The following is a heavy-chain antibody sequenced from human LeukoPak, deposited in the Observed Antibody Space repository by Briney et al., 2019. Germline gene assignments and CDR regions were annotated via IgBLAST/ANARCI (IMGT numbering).Heavy chain of an antibody. CDR1: GFTFSAYA. CDR3: AKDISLRTSYRGYFDF. Sequence: GGSLRLSCAASGFTFSAYAMSWVRQAPGKGLEWVSALTLSGTNTHYADSVKGRFTISRDVSKSTLYLQMNTLTAEDTAVYYCAKDISLRTSYRGYFDFGGEGALVTVSS. D-gene: IGHD3-9*01. CDR2: LTLSGTNT. J-gene: IGHJ4*02. V-gene: IGHV3-23*01.